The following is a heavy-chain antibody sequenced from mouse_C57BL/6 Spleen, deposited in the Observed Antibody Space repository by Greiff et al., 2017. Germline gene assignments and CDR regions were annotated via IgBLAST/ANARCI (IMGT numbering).Heavy chain of an antibody. Sequence: VKLQESGAELARPGASVKLSCKASGYTFTSYGISWVKQRTGQGLEWIGEIYPRSGNTYYNEKFKGKATLSADKSSSTAYMELRSLTSEDSAVYFCLYSTGAYWGQGTLVTVCA. CDR1: GYTFTSYG. V-gene: IGHV1-81*01. D-gene: IGHD2-12*01. CDR3: LYSTGAY. J-gene: IGHJ3*01. CDR2: IYPRSGNT.